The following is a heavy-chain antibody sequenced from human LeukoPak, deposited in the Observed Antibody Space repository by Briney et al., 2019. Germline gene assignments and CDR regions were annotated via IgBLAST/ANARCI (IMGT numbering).Heavy chain of an antibody. CDR3: ARSDTLGYCSSTSRLGNWFDP. CDR1: GGSVSSYY. CDR2: IHYSGTT. Sequence: SETLSLTCTVSGGSVSSYYWSWIRQPPGKRLEWIGYIHYSGTTNYNPSLKSRVTISVDTSKNQFSLKLSSVTAADTAVYYCARSDTLGYCSSTSRLGNWFDPWGQGTLVTVSS. D-gene: IGHD2-2*01. J-gene: IGHJ5*02. V-gene: IGHV4-59*08.